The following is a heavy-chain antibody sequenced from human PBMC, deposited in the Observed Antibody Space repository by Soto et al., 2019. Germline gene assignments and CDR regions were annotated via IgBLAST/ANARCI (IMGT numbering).Heavy chain of an antibody. J-gene: IGHJ4*02. CDR2: INPNGGGT. Sequence: ASVKVSCKASGYIFTGYYIQWVRQAPGEGLEWMGWINPNGGGTGFAQKFQGRVIMTRDTSTSAVYMELSSLRSEDTAVYYCARDGYSYGFDYWGQGTLVTVSS. D-gene: IGHD5-18*01. CDR1: GYIFTGYY. V-gene: IGHV1-46*01. CDR3: ARDGYSYGFDY.